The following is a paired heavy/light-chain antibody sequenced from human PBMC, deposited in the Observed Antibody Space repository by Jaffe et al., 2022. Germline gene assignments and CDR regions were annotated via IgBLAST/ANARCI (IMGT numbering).Light chain of an antibody. CDR2: AAS. CDR3: QHFNSYPLT. Sequence: DIQLTQSPSFLSASVGDRVTITCRASQGISSCLAWYQQKPGKAPKLLIYAASTLQSGVPSRFSGSGSGTEFTLTISSLQPEDFATYFCQHFNSYPLTFGPGTQVDIK. V-gene: IGKV1-9*01. CDR1: QGISSC. J-gene: IGKJ3*01.
Heavy chain of an antibody. J-gene: IGHJ4*02. CDR2: SRSKPKSYTT. CDR3: TRGIIVGPTVYIQY. Sequence: EVQLVESGGGLVQPGGSLRLSCAASGFTFSDYYMDWVRQAPGKGLEWIGRSRSKPKSYTTEYAASVKGRFTISRDDSKNSVYVQMNSLKTEDTAVYYCTRGIIVGPTVYIQYWGQGTLVTVSS. D-gene: IGHD1-26*01. CDR1: GFTFSDYY. V-gene: IGHV3-72*01.